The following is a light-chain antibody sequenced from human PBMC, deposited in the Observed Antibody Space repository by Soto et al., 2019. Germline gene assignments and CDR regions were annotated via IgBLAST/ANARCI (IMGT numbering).Light chain of an antibody. Sequence: QSALTQPASVSGSPGQSIAISCTGTSSDVGGYNYVSWYQQHPGKAPKLMMYDVSVRPSGISTRFSGSKSGNTASLTISGLQADDEADYYCTSYTSQSTVVFGGGTKLTVL. CDR3: TSYTSQSTVV. V-gene: IGLV2-14*01. CDR1: SSDVGGYNY. J-gene: IGLJ3*02. CDR2: DVS.